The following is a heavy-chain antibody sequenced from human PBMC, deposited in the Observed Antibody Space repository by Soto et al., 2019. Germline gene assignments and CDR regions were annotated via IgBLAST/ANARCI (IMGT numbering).Heavy chain of an antibody. CDR3: ARERPYSSSWFDY. V-gene: IGHV3-7*01. CDR2: IKQDGSEK. CDR1: GFTFSSYW. Sequence: GGSLRLSCAASGFTFSSYWMSWVRQAPGKGLEWVANIKQDGSEKYYVDSVKGRFTISRDNAKNSLYLQMNSLRAEDTAVYYCARERPYSSSWFDYWGQGTLVTVSS. D-gene: IGHD6-13*01. J-gene: IGHJ4*02.